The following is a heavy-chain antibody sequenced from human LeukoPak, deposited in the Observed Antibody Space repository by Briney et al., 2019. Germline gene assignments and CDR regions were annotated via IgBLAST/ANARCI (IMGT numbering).Heavy chain of an antibody. CDR2: IYPGDSDT. D-gene: IGHD3-22*01. V-gene: IGHV5-51*01. Sequence: GESLKISCKGVGYSFTSYWIGWVRQMPGKGLEWMGIIYPGDSDTRYSPSFQGQVTISADKSISTAYLQWSSLKASDTAMYYCASSHYYDSSGYYDDYWGQGTLVTVSS. CDR1: GYSFTSYW. J-gene: IGHJ4*02. CDR3: ASSHYYDSSGYYDDY.